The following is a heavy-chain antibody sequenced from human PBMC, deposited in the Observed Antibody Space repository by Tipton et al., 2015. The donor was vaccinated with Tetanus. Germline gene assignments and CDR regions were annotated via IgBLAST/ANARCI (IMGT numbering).Heavy chain of an antibody. Sequence: SLRLSCAASGFTFRSYTLNWVRQAPGKGLEWVACISGSSTTIYYTDSVKGRFTVSRDNAKNSVYLQMTSLRAEDTAVYYCARETSLTTSYWGQGTLVTVSS. J-gene: IGHJ1*01. CDR2: ISGSSTTI. D-gene: IGHD4-17*01. CDR3: ARETSLTTSY. V-gene: IGHV3-21*01. CDR1: GFTFRSYT.